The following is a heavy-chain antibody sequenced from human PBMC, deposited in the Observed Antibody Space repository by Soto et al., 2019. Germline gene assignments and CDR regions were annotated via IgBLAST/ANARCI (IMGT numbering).Heavy chain of an antibody. D-gene: IGHD3-10*01. CDR2: INSDGSST. CDR1: GFTFSSYW. V-gene: IGHV3-74*01. CDR3: ARGNFGEFHYYYGMDV. Sequence: VSLRLSCAASGFTFSSYWMHWVRQAPGKGLVWVSRINSDGSSTSYADSVKGRFTISRDNAKNTLYLQMNSLRAEDTAVYYCARGNFGEFHYYYGMDVWGQGTTVTVSS. J-gene: IGHJ6*02.